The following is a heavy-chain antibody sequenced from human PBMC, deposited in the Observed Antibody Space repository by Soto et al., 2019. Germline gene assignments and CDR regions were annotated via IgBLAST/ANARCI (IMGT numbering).Heavy chain of an antibody. J-gene: IGHJ6*02. CDR1: GYSFTSYW. V-gene: IGHV5-10-1*01. Sequence: GESLKISCKGSGYSFTSYWISWVRQMPGKGLEWMGRIDPSDSYTNYSPSFQGHVTISADKSISTAYLQWSSLKASDTAMYYCARVSTFPLWSYYYGMDGWAQGTTVTGSS. CDR3: ARVSTFPLWSYYYGMDG. CDR2: IDPSDSYT. D-gene: IGHD5-12*01.